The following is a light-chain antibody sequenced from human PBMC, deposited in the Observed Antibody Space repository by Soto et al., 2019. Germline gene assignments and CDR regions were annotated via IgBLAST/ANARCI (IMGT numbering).Light chain of an antibody. J-gene: IGKJ5*01. CDR3: QQRSNWLRA. CDR1: QSLGTN. V-gene: IGKV3-11*01. Sequence: EIVMTQSPATLSVSPGERATLSCRASQSLGTNLAWYQQKPGQAPRLLIYDASNRATGIPARFSGSGSGTDFTLTISSLEPEDFAVYYCQQRSNWLRAFGQGTRLEIK. CDR2: DAS.